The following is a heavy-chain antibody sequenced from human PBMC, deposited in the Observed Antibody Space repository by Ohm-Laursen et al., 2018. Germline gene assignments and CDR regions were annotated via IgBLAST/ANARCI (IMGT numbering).Heavy chain of an antibody. CDR3: AKVGSDYYYGMDV. CDR1: GFTFRTYA. J-gene: IGHJ6*02. Sequence: SLRLSCSASGFTFRTYAMRWVRQAPGKGLEWVSSFSGSGSSTDYVDSVKGRFTISRDNSKNTVYLQMNSLRAEDTAVYFCAKVGSDYYYGMDVWGQGTTVTVS. CDR2: FSGSGSST. V-gene: IGHV3-23*01. D-gene: IGHD1-26*01.